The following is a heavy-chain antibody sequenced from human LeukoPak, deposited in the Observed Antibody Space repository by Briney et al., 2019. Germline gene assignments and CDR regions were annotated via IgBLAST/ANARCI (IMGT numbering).Heavy chain of an antibody. CDR1: GFTFSSYS. CDR3: AKEKVLLWFGELLY. CDR2: ISSSSSYI. Sequence: GGSLRLSCAASGFTFSSYSMNWVRQAPGKGLEWVSSISSSSSYIYYADSVKGRFTISRDNSKNTLYLQMNSLRAEDTAVYYCAKEKVLLWFGELLYWGQGTLVTVSS. D-gene: IGHD3-10*01. J-gene: IGHJ4*02. V-gene: IGHV3-21*01.